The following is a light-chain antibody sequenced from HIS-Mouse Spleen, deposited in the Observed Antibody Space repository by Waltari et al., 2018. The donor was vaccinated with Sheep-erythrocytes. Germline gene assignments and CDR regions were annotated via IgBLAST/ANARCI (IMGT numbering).Light chain of an antibody. J-gene: IGLJ1*01. CDR3: QVWDSSSDHPYV. Sequence: SYVLTQPPSVSVAPGQTARITCGGNNIGSKSVHWYQQKPGQAPVLVVYDDSDRPSGLTERFSGSNAGNTATLTISRVEAGDEADYYCQVWDSSSDHPYVFGTGTKVTVL. V-gene: IGLV3-21*02. CDR2: DDS. CDR1: NIGSKS.